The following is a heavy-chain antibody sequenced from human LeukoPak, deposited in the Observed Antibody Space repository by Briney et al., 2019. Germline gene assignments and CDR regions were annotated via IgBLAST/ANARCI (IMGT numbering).Heavy chain of an antibody. CDR3: AKGLAYCSSTSCYSAFDY. CDR1: GFTFSSYA. Sequence: PGGSLRLSCAASGFTFSSYAMSWVRQAPGKGLEWVSAISGSGGSTYYADSVKGRFTISRDNSKNTLYLQMNSLRAEDTAVYYRAKGLAYCSSTSCYSAFDYWGQGTLVTVSS. CDR2: ISGSGGST. J-gene: IGHJ4*02. D-gene: IGHD2-2*01. V-gene: IGHV3-23*01.